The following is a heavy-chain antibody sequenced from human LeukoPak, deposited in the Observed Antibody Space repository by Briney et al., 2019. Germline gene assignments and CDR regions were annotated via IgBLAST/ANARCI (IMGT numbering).Heavy chain of an antibody. CDR2: ISYDGSNK. D-gene: IGHD2-2*01. CDR3: ARGGIVVVPAAISGLLIPGYYFDY. CDR1: GFTFCSYA. Sequence: GGSLRLSCAASGFTFCSYAMHRVRQAPGKGLEWGAVISYDGSNKYYADSVKGRFTISRDNSKNTLYLQMNSLRAEDTAVYYCARGGIVVVPAAISGLLIPGYYFDYWGQGTLVTVSS. V-gene: IGHV3-30*04. J-gene: IGHJ4*02.